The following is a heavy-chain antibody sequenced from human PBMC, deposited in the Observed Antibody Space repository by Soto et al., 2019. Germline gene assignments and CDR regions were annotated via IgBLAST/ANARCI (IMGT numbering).Heavy chain of an antibody. CDR1: GFTFSRYG. Sequence: GGSLRLSCAGSGFTFSRYGMHWVRQAPGKGLEWVAVISYDGSDKYYGDSVKGRFTISRDDSKNTLYLQMNSLRVEDTAIYYCAKNPGYDYVWGSSGRDPCGQGT. D-gene: IGHD3-16*01. CDR3: AKNPGYDYVWGSSGRDP. CDR2: ISYDGSDK. J-gene: IGHJ5*02. V-gene: IGHV3-30*18.